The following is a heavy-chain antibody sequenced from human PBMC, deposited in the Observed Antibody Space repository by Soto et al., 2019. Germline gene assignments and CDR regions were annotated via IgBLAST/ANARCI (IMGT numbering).Heavy chain of an antibody. CDR3: ARDRENQYQLPQTFDP. CDR1: GGTFSSYA. Sequence: SVKVSCKASGGTFSSYAISWVRQAPGQGLEWMGGIIPIFGTANYAQKFQGRVTITADESTSTAYMELSSLRSEDTAVYYCARDRENQYQLPQTFDPWGQGTLVT. D-gene: IGHD2-2*01. CDR2: IIPIFGTA. V-gene: IGHV1-69*13. J-gene: IGHJ5*02.